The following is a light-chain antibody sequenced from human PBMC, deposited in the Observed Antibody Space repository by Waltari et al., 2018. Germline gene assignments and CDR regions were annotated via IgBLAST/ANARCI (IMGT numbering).Light chain of an antibody. CDR2: SKV. CDR1: SSNIGSDP. J-gene: IGLJ1*01. CDR3: AVWDVSLNGFYV. Sequence: QSVLAQPPSASGTPGQRVTISCSGSSSNIGSDPVNWYQQFPGTAPKLLIHSKVRRPSGVPYRFSGSKSGTSAALAISGLQSEDEADYYCAVWDVSLNGFYVFGTGTKVTVL. V-gene: IGLV1-44*01.